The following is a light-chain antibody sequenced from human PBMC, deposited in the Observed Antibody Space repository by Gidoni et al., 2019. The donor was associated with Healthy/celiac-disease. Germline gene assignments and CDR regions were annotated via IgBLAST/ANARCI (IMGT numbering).Light chain of an antibody. Sequence: EVVLTQSPGTLSLSPGVGATLSCRASQSVSSSYLAWYQQKPGQAPRLLIYGASSRATGIPARFSGSGSGTDFTLTISRLEPEDFAVYYCQQYGNSPPDTFGQGTKLEIK. CDR1: QSVSSSY. J-gene: IGKJ2*01. V-gene: IGKV3-20*01. CDR3: QQYGNSPPDT. CDR2: GAS.